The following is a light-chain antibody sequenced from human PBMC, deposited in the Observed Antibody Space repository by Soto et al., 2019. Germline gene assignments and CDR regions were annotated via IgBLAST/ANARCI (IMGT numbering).Light chain of an antibody. Sequence: DIQMTQSPSSLSESFGDRLTITCRASQSISSHLNWYQQKPGKAPKLLIFAAYSLQSGVPSTFSGSGSGTDFTLTISSLQPEDFATYYCQQSYSTPRTFGQGTKVDI. CDR3: QQSYSTPRT. CDR1: QSISSH. J-gene: IGKJ1*01. V-gene: IGKV1-39*01. CDR2: AAY.